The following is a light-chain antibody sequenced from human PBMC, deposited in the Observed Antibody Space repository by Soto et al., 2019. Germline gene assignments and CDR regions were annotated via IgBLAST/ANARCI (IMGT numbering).Light chain of an antibody. J-gene: IGKJ1*01. CDR1: QSISSW. CDR3: QQYNDNWT. Sequence: DIQMTQSPSTLSASVGDRVTITCRASQSISSWLAWYQQKPGQAPKLLIYKASTLQSGVPSRFSGSGSGTEFTLAISRLQADDSATYCCQQYNDNWTFGQGTKVEIK. V-gene: IGKV1-5*03. CDR2: KAS.